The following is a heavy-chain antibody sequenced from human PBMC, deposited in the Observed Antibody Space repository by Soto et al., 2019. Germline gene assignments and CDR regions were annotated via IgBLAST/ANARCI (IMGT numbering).Heavy chain of an antibody. CDR1: GFSLSTSGVA. D-gene: IGHD2-8*02. CDR3: AHQNYWGSGFGY. Sequence: QITLKESGPTLVKPTQTLTLTCTFSGFSLSTSGVAVGWIRQPPGKALEWLALIYWDDDKRYSPSLKTRLTITKDTSKNQVVLKMTNMDPVDTGIYYCAHQNYWGSGFGYWGQGTLVTVSS. V-gene: IGHV2-5*02. CDR2: IYWDDDK. J-gene: IGHJ4*02.